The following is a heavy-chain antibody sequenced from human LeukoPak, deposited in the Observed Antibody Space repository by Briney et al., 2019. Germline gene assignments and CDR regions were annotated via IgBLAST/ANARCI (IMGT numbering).Heavy chain of an antibody. CDR2: ISGSGGST. J-gene: IGHJ4*02. CDR3: AKDLDGSGRYYADY. V-gene: IGHV3-23*01. CDR1: GFTFSSYA. Sequence: GGSLRLSCAASGFTFSSYAMSWVRQAPGKGLEWVSAISGSGGSTYYADSVKGQFTISRDNSKNTLYLQVNSLRAEDTAVYYCAKDLDGSGRYYADYWGQGTLVTVSS. D-gene: IGHD3-10*01.